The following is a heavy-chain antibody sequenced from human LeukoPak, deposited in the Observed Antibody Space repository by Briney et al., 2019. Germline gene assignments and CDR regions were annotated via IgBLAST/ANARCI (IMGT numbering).Heavy chain of an antibody. J-gene: IGHJ4*02. CDR3: ATQRGSYLWGTDFDY. CDR1: GYTFTGYY. D-gene: IGHD3-16*01. Sequence: ASVKVSCKASGYTFTGYYMHWVRQAPGQGLEWMGWINPNSGDTKYTQKFQGRVTMTRDTSISTAYMELSRLRSDDTAVYYCATQRGSYLWGTDFDYWGQGTLVTVSS. CDR2: INPNSGDT. V-gene: IGHV1-2*02.